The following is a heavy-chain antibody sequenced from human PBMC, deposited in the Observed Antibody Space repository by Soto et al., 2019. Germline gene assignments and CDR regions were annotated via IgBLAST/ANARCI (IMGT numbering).Heavy chain of an antibody. CDR1: GFTFSGHD. CDR2: IDRRSNVK. CDR3: ARDGLRGYDMDV. D-gene: IGHD3-10*01. V-gene: IGHV3-48*02. Sequence: EVQLVESGGGLVQPGGSLRLSCAASGFTFSGHDINWVRQAPGKGLEWVSYIDRRSNVKYYADSVKGRFTISRDNAKNSLYLQMISLRDEETAVYYCARDGLRGYDMDVWGQGTTVTVSS. J-gene: IGHJ6*02.